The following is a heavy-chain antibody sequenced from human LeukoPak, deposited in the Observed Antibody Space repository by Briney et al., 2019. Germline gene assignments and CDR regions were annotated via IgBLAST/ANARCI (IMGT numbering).Heavy chain of an antibody. Sequence: PGGSLRLSCAASGFTFSSYAMHWVRQAPGKGLEWVAVISYDGSNKYYADSVKGRFTISRDNSKNTLYLQMNSLRAEDTAVYYCAKRGYYDSSGYYYGTSFFDYWGQGTLVTVSS. V-gene: IGHV3-30*04. J-gene: IGHJ4*02. D-gene: IGHD3-22*01. CDR1: GFTFSSYA. CDR3: AKRGYYDSSGYYYGTSFFDY. CDR2: ISYDGSNK.